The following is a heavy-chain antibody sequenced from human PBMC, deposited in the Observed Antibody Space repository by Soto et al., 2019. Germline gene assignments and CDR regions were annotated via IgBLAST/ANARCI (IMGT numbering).Heavy chain of an antibody. V-gene: IGHV1-18*01. CDR3: ARVVGNIVATITSSVSDY. CDR2: ISAYNGNT. J-gene: IGHJ4*02. CDR1: GYTFTSYG. D-gene: IGHD5-12*01. Sequence: QVQLVQSGAEVKKPGASVKVSCKASGYTFTSYGISWVRQAPGQGLEWMGWISAYNGNTNYAQKLQGRVTMTTDTSTSNAYMELRSLRSDDTAVYYCARVVGNIVATITSSVSDYWGQGTLVTVSS.